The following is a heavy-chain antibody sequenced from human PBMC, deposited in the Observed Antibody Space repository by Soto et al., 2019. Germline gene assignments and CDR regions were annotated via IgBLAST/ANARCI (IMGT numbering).Heavy chain of an antibody. CDR1: GFNFEEYG. CDR3: ARGDIAVAVSSDY. V-gene: IGHV3-20*04. CDR2: SNWDGDDT. Sequence: EVHLVESGGRMVRQGESLRLSCAASGFNFEEYGMTWVRQAPGKGLEWVAGSNWDGDDTGYADSVQGRFTISRDNAKKFLYLQMNSLRVEDTALYYCARGDIAVAVSSDYWGQGTLVTVSS. D-gene: IGHD6-19*01. J-gene: IGHJ4*02.